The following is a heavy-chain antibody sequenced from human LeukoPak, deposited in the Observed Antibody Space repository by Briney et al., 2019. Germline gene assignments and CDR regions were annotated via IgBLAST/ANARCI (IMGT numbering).Heavy chain of an antibody. D-gene: IGHD5-18*01. CDR2: ISSSSTYI. CDR3: ARGDTALTGYYFDY. CDR1: RFTFTSYS. J-gene: IGHJ4*02. V-gene: IGHV3-21*01. Sequence: GGSLRLSCEACRFTFTSYSMNWVRQAPGKGLEWVSSISSSSTYIYYADSVKGRFTISRDNAKNSLYLQMNSLRAEDTAVYYCARGDTALTGYYFDYWGQGTLLTVSS.